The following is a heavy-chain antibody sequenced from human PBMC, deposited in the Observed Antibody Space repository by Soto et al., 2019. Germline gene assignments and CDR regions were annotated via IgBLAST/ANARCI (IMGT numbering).Heavy chain of an antibody. Sequence: SVKVSCKASGGTFSSYAISWVRQAPGQGLEWMGVIIPICGTPNYAQKFQGRVTMTRDASTSTAYMELSRLRSDDTAVYYCARDDYYDSSGPRKGAFDIWGQGTMVTVSS. V-gene: IGHV1-69*05. J-gene: IGHJ3*02. D-gene: IGHD3-22*01. CDR2: IIPICGTP. CDR1: GGTFSSYA. CDR3: ARDDYYDSSGPRKGAFDI.